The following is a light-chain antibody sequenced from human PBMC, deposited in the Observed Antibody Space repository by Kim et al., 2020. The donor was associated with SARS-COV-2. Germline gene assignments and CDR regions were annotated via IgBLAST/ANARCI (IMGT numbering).Light chain of an antibody. J-gene: IGLJ3*02. CDR1: SGHSGYS. V-gene: IGLV4-69*01. CDR3: QTWVTGIRV. Sequence: SMKDTGTLRSGHSGYSIALHQQQPEKSPRYLMTLHSDGSHSKGDGIPDRFSGASSGADRYLPISGLQSVDEAVYYSQTWVTGIRVFGGGTQLTVL. CDR2: LHSDGSH.